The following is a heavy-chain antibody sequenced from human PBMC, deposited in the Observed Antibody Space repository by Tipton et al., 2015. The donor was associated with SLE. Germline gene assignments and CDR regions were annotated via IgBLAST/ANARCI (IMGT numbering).Heavy chain of an antibody. CDR3: ARERIAAAGTFDY. V-gene: IGHV4-38-2*02. Sequence: TLSLTCTVSGYSISSGYYWGWIRQPPGKGLEWIGNIYHSGSTYYNPSLESRVTISVDTSKNQFSLKLSSVTATDTAVSYCARERIAAAGTFDYWGQGTLVTVSS. CDR2: IYHSGST. J-gene: IGHJ4*02. CDR1: GYSISSGYY. D-gene: IGHD6-13*01.